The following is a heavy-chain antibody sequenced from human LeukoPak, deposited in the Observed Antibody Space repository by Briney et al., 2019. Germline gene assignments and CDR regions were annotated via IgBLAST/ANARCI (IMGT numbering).Heavy chain of an antibody. D-gene: IGHD4-17*01. CDR3: ARADDFGDYDC. Sequence: GGSLRLSCAASGFTVSSKYMSWVRQAPGKGLEWVSIIYPGGTTYYADSVKGRFNISRDNSKNTVYLQMNSLKADDAAVYYCARADDFGDYDCWGQGTLVTVSS. CDR2: IYPGGTT. V-gene: IGHV3-53*01. CDR1: GFTVSSKY. J-gene: IGHJ4*02.